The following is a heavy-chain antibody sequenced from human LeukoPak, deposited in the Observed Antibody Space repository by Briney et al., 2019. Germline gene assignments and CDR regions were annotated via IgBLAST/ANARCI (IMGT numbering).Heavy chain of an antibody. CDR3: TTAGYGRGDY. V-gene: IGHV3-15*01. D-gene: IGHD5-12*01. J-gene: IGHJ4*02. CDR1: GFTFSSYA. CDR2: IKSKTDGGTT. Sequence: GRSLRLSCAASGFTFSSYAMHWVRQAPGKGLEWVGRIKSKTDGGTTDYAAPVKGRFTISRDDSKNTLYLQMNSLKTEDTAVYYCTTAGYGRGDYWGQGTLVTVSS.